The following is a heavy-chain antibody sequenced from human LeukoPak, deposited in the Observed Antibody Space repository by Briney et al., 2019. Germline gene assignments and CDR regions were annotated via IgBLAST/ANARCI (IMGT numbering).Heavy chain of an antibody. CDR3: AREEGLGSSGWPDY. Sequence: GGSLRLSCAASGFTFSTYWMHWVRQDPGKGLVWVSRISSDASITSYADPVKGRFTISRDNAKNSLYLQMNSLRAEDTAVYYCAREEGLGSSGWPDYWGQGTLVTVSS. V-gene: IGHV3-74*01. J-gene: IGHJ4*02. CDR2: ISSDASIT. CDR1: GFTFSTYW. D-gene: IGHD6-19*01.